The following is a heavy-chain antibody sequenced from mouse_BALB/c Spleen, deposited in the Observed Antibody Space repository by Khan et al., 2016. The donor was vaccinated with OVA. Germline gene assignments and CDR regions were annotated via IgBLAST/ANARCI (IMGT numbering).Heavy chain of an antibody. J-gene: IGHJ2*01. CDR3: ARRGATQYTWDYVDY. V-gene: IGHV1-63*02. Sequence: QVQLKESGAELVRPGTSVKMSCKAAGYTFTNYWIGWVKQRPGHGLEWIGDIYPGGGYTNYNEKFKGKATLTADTSSSTAYMQLSGLTSEDSANYDCARRGATQYTWDYVDYWGQGTTLPVSS. D-gene: IGHD3-2*02. CDR2: IYPGGGYT. CDR1: GYTFTNYW.